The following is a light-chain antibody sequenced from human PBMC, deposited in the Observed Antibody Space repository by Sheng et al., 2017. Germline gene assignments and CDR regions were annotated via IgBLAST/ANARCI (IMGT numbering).Light chain of an antibody. Sequence: DIVMTQSPDSLAVSLGERATINCKSSQSVLFNSNNKNYLGWFQQKPGQSPKLLIYWASTRQSGVPDRFSGSGSGTDFTLSINSLQPEDFATYYCQHFNSYPLTFGGGTKVEIK. V-gene: IGKV4-1*01. CDR1: QSVLFNSNNKNY. CDR3: QHFNSYPLT. J-gene: IGKJ4*01. CDR2: WAS.